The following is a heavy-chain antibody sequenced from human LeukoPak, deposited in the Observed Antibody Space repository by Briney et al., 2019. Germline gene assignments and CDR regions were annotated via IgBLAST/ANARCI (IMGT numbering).Heavy chain of an antibody. V-gene: IGHV3-9*01. Sequence: GGSLRLSCAASGFTFDDYAMHWVRQAPGKGLEWVSGISWNSGSIGYADSVKGRFTISRDNAKNSLYLQMNSLRAEDTAVYYCASILGELLLFDYWGQGTLVTVSS. D-gene: IGHD2-15*01. CDR3: ASILGELLLFDY. CDR2: ISWNSGSI. J-gene: IGHJ4*02. CDR1: GFTFDDYA.